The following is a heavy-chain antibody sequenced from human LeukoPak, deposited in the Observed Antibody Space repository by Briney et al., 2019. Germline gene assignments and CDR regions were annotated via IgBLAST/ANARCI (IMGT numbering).Heavy chain of an antibody. J-gene: IGHJ4*02. CDR3: ARDGRALLRDFDY. CDR1: GYTFSSYV. CDR2: IWYDGSNY. Sequence: GGSLRLSCAASGYTFSSYVIHWVRQAPGKGLEWVAGIWYDGSNYYYADSVKGRFTISRDNSKNTLYLQMNSLRAEDTGVYYCARDGRALLRDFDYWGQGTLVTVSS. D-gene: IGHD1-26*01. V-gene: IGHV3-33*01.